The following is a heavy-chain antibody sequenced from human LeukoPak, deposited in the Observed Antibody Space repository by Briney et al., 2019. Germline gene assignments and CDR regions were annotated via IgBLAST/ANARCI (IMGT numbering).Heavy chain of an antibody. CDR3: ARHGSGYNAMDV. V-gene: IGHV4-59*01. CDR1: GGPLSRYY. J-gene: IGHJ6*02. D-gene: IGHD3-10*01. Sequence: PSETLSLTCTVSGGPLSRYYWSWIRQPPGKGLECIGYIYYSGNTYYNPSLKSRVTISVDTSENQFSLKLNSVTAADTAVYYCARHGSGYNAMDVWGQGTTVTVSS. CDR2: IYYSGNT.